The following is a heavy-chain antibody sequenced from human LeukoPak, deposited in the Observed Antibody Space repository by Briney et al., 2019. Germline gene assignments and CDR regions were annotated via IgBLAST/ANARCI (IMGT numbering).Heavy chain of an antibody. CDR2: ISAYDGNT. CDR3: ARDLSSYSSGWYVSLV. D-gene: IGHD6-19*01. CDR1: GYTFTSYD. J-gene: IGHJ4*02. V-gene: IGHV1-18*01. Sequence: ASVKVSCKASGYTFTSYDINWVRQAPGQGLEWMGWISAYDGNTKYAQKVQGRVTMTTDTSTNTAYMELRSLRPDDTAIYYCARDLSSYSSGWYVSLVWGQGTLVTVSS.